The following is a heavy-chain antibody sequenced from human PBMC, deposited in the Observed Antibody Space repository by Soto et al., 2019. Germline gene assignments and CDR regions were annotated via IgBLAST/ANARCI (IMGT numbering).Heavy chain of an antibody. D-gene: IGHD3-3*01. CDR2: IVSDGSIT. V-gene: IGHV3-74*01. Sequence: GGSLRLSCAASGFTFSSYWMHWVRQAPGKGLVWVSYIVSDGSITKNADFVKGRFTISRDNAKNTVYLQMNSLRAEDTAVYYCAKLHSFGADYWGPGTLVTVSS. J-gene: IGHJ4*02. CDR3: AKLHSFGADY. CDR1: GFTFSSYW.